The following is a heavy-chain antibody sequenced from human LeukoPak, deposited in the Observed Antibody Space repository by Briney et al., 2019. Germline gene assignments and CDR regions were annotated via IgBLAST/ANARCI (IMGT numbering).Heavy chain of an antibody. CDR2: ISTSSIYI. CDR1: GFTFSSYG. J-gene: IGHJ5*02. V-gene: IGHV3-21*01. D-gene: IGHD1-1*01. Sequence: GGSLRLSCAASGFTFSSYGMSWVRQAPGKGLEWVSSISTSSIYIYYADSVKGRFTVSRDNAKNSLYLQMNSLRAEDTAVYYCARGATDVTRWFDPWGQGTRVTVSS. CDR3: ARGATDVTRWFDP.